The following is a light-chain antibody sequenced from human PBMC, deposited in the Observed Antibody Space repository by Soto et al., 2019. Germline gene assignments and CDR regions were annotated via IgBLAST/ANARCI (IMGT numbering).Light chain of an antibody. J-gene: IGKJ5*01. CDR2: AAS. V-gene: IGKV3-20*01. Sequence: EVMMTQFPDTVSVTAGETVTLSCGASQSVSTSQLAWYQQKPGQAPRLLIYAASTRATGIPDRFSGSGSGTDFTLTISRLEPEDFAVFYCQQYGSSFPITFGQGTRLEIK. CDR3: QQYGSSFPIT. CDR1: QSVSTSQ.